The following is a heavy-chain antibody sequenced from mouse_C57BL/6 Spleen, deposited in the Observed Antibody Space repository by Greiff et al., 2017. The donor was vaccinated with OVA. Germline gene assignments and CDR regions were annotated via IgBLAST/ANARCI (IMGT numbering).Heavy chain of an antibody. CDR1: GYSFTDYN. Sequence: EVKLMESGPELVKPGASVKISCKASGYSFTDYNMNWVKQSNGKSLEWIGVINPNYGTTSYNQKFKGKATLTVDQSSSTAYMQLNSLTSEDSAVYYCARLTTVVDAMDYWGQGTSVTVSS. D-gene: IGHD1-1*01. J-gene: IGHJ4*01. CDR3: ARLTTVVDAMDY. V-gene: IGHV1-39*01. CDR2: INPNYGTT.